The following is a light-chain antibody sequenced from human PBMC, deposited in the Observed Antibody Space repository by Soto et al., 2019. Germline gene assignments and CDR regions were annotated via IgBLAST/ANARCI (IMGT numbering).Light chain of an antibody. Sequence: QSALTQPPSASGSPGQSVTISCTGTYIDVGGSTYVSWYQQHPGKAPKLVIYEVIQRPSGVPDRFSGSRSGNTASLTVSRLQAEDEADYYCSSNVVGTNLKIFGGGTKLTVL. CDR1: YIDVGGSTY. V-gene: IGLV2-8*01. J-gene: IGLJ2*01. CDR2: EVI. CDR3: SSNVVGTNLKI.